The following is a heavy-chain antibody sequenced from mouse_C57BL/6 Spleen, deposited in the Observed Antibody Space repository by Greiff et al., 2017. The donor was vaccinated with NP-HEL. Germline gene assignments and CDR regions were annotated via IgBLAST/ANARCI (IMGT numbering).Heavy chain of an antibody. Sequence: QAQLQQSGAELVKPGASVKLSCKASGYTFTSYWMQWVKQRPGQGLEWIGEIDPSDSYTNYNQKFKGKATLTVDTSSSTAYMQLSSLTSEDSAVYYCARTVVATEAYWGQGTLVTVSA. CDR1: GYTFTSYW. CDR2: IDPSDSYT. CDR3: ARTVVATEAY. J-gene: IGHJ3*01. D-gene: IGHD1-1*01. V-gene: IGHV1-50*01.